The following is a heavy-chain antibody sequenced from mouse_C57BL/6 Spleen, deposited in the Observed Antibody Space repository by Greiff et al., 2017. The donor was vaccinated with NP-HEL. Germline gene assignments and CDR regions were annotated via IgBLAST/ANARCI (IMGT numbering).Heavy chain of an antibody. J-gene: IGHJ4*01. CDR3: ARYDGHAMDY. CDR2: ISNGGGST. CDR1: GFTFSDYY. D-gene: IGHD2-3*01. Sequence: EVKVVESGGGLVQPGGSLKLSCAASGFTFSDYYMYWVRQTPEKRLEWVAYISNGGGSTYYPDTVKGRFTISRDNAKNTLYLQMSRLKSEDTAMYYCARYDGHAMDYWGQGTSVTVSS. V-gene: IGHV5-12*01.